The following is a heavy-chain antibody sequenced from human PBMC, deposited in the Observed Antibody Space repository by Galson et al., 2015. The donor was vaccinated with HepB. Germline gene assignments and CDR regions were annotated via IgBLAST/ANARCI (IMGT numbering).Heavy chain of an antibody. Sequence: SLRLSCAASGFTFSSYAMHWVRQAPGKGLEWVAVISYDGSNKYYADSVKGRFTISRDNSKNTLYLQMNSLRAEDTAVYYCARAAFYNWNDGSWFDPWGQGTLVTVSS. J-gene: IGHJ5*02. CDR2: ISYDGSNK. D-gene: IGHD1-20*01. V-gene: IGHV3-30-3*01. CDR1: GFTFSSYA. CDR3: ARAAFYNWNDGSWFDP.